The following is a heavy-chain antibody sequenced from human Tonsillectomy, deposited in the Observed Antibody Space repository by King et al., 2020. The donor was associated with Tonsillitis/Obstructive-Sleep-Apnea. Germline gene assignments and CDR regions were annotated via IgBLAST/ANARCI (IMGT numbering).Heavy chain of an antibody. V-gene: IGHV3-13*04. D-gene: IGHD3-3*01. Sequence: VQLVESGGGLVQPGGSLRLSCAASGFTFSSYDMHWVRQATGKGLEWVSAIGTAGDTYYPGSVKGRFTISRENAKNSLYLQMNSLRAGDTAVYYCARDVLLRFLEWLLEGAYYYYYYMDVWGQGTTVTVSS. J-gene: IGHJ6*03. CDR1: GFTFSSYD. CDR3: ARDVLLRFLEWLLEGAYYYYYYMDV. CDR2: IGTAGDT.